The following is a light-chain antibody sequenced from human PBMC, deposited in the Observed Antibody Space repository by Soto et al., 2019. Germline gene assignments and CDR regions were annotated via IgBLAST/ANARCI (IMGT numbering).Light chain of an antibody. CDR2: GAS. V-gene: IGKV3-15*01. CDR1: QSVSSN. CDR3: QQYNNWPPIT. Sequence: EIVMTQXPAXXXXSXXXRXTLXXXASQSVSSNLAWYQQKPGQAPRLLIYGASTRATGIPARFSGSGSGTEFTLTISSLQSEDFAVYYCQQYNNWPPITFGQGTRLEIK. J-gene: IGKJ5*01.